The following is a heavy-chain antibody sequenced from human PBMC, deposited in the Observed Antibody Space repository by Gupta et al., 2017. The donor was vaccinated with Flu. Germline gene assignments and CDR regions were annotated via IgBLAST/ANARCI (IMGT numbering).Heavy chain of an antibody. Sequence: EVQLLESGGGLVQPGGSLRLSCAASGFTLSSYSVSWVRQAPGKGLEGVSSIIGSGGSMYYADAGKGRFNVSRDNSKNTGNLQMNSLRAEDAAVYYCARDRYNWNDAGRLDPWGQGTLVTVSS. V-gene: IGHV3-23*01. CDR3: ARDRYNWNDAGRLDP. D-gene: IGHD1-20*01. CDR2: IIGSGGSM. J-gene: IGHJ5*02. CDR1: GFTLSSYS.